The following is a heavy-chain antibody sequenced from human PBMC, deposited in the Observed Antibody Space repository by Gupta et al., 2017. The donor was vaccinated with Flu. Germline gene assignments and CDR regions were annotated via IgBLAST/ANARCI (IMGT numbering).Heavy chain of an antibody. CDR3: ARGGGYYDSSGHYFTSGFDL. V-gene: IGHV1-8*01. CDR2: MNPKSGNT. Sequence: GLMNPKSGNTNFAQKFRGRVTLTRDTSTNTAYMELSSLRSEDTALYYCARGGGYYDSSGHYFTSGFDLWGQGTMVTVSS. D-gene: IGHD3-22*01. J-gene: IGHJ3*01.